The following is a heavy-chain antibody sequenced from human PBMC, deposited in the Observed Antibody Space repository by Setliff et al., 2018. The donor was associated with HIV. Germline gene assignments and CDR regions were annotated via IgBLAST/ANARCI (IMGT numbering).Heavy chain of an antibody. CDR2: ISKNGENR. V-gene: IGHV3-23*01. CDR1: GFTFSDYN. Sequence: SLTISCAASGFTFSDYNMRWVRQAPGKGLEWVSSISKNGENRDYADSVQGRFTISRDNSKNTLYLQMDSLRAEDTAVYFCAEGYQFSDYWGRGTLVTVSS. D-gene: IGHD2-2*01. J-gene: IGHJ4*02. CDR3: AEGYQFSDY.